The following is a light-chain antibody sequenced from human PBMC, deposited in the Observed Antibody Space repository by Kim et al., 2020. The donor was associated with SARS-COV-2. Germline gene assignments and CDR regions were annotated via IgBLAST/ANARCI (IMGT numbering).Light chain of an antibody. V-gene: IGLV2-14*03. CDR3: SSYTSSSTPLYV. CDR2: DVS. Sequence: QSALTQPASVSGSPGQSITISCTGTSSDVGGYNYVSWYQQHPGKAPKLMIYDVSNRPSGVSNRFSGSKSGNTASLTISGLQAEDEADYYCSSYTSSSTPLYVLATGTKVTVL. J-gene: IGLJ1*01. CDR1: SSDVGGYNY.